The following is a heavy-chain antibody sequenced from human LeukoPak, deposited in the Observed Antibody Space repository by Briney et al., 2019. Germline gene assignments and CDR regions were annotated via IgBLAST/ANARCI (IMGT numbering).Heavy chain of an antibody. CDR2: INPSGGST. V-gene: IGHV1-46*01. J-gene: IGHJ4*02. D-gene: IGHD6-6*01. CDR3: ARDTEYSSSSGSFDY. CDR1: GYTFTSYY. Sequence: ASVKVSCKASGYTFTSYYMHWVRQAPGQGLEWMGIINPSGGSTSYAQKFQGRVTMTRDMSTSIVYMELSSQRSEDTAVYYCARDTEYSSSSGSFDYWGQGTLVTVSS.